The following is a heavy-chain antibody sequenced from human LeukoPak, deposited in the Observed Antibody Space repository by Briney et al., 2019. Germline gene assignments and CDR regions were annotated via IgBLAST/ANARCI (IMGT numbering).Heavy chain of an antibody. CDR1: GFTFSSYA. Sequence: GGSLRLSCAASGFTFSSYAMSWVRQAPGKGLEWVSVISGSGGSTYCADSVKGRFTISRDNSKNTLYLQMNSLRAEDTAVYYCANHYGGNPKYYFDYWGQGTLVTVSS. D-gene: IGHD4-23*01. V-gene: IGHV3-23*01. CDR2: ISGSGGST. J-gene: IGHJ4*02. CDR3: ANHYGGNPKYYFDY.